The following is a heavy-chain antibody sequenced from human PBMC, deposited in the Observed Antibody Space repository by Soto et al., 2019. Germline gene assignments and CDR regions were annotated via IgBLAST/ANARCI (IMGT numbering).Heavy chain of an antibody. CDR1: GFTFSSYG. D-gene: IGHD1-1*01. CDR3: ARERVDGGAGTTYYYYGMDV. Sequence: PGGSLRLSCAASGFTFSSYGMHWVRQAPGKGLEWVAVIWYDGSNKYYADSVKGRFTISRDNSKNTLYLQMNSLRAEDTAVYYCARERVDGGAGTTYYYYGMDVWGQGTTVTVSS. J-gene: IGHJ6*02. CDR2: IWYDGSNK. V-gene: IGHV3-33*01.